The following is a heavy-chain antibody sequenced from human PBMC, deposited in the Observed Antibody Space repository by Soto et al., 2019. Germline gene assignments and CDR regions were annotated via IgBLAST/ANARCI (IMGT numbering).Heavy chain of an antibody. V-gene: IGHV1-69*01. CDR1: GGTFSSYA. D-gene: IGHD3-22*01. Sequence: QVQLVQSGAEVKKPGSSVKVSCKASGGTFSSYAISWVRQAPGQGLEWMGGIIPIFGTANYAQKFQGRVTITADESTSTAYMELNSLRSEDTAVYYCAGGITYYYDSSGYFLSAFDIWGQGTMVTVSS. CDR3: AGGITYYYDSSGYFLSAFDI. J-gene: IGHJ3*02. CDR2: IIPIFGTA.